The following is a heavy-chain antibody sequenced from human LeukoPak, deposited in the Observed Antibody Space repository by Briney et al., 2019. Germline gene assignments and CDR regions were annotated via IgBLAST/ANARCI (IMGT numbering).Heavy chain of an antibody. D-gene: IGHD6-6*01. CDR3: ARSSYSSSSSV. V-gene: IGHV3-7*03. J-gene: IGHJ3*01. CDR1: GFTFSGFW. CDR2: INSDGSEG. Sequence: GGSLRLSCAVSGFTFSGFWMSWSRQAPGKGLEWVASINSDGSEGYYADVVKGRLTISRDNAKNSLYLQINSLRAEDTAVYYCARSSYSSSSSVWGQGTMVTVSS.